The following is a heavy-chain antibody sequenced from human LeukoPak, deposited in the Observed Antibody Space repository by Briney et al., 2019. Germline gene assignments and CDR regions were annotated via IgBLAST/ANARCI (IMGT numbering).Heavy chain of an antibody. CDR2: INHSGST. CDR1: GGSISSYY. D-gene: IGHD2-15*01. J-gene: IGHJ5*02. Sequence: SETLSLNCTVSGGSISSYYWSWIRQPPGKGLEWIGEINHSGSTNYNPSLKSRVTISVDTSKNQFSLKLTSVTAADTAVYYCARVDGSCSGGSCPSGNWFDPWGQGTLVTVSS. CDR3: ARVDGSCSGGSCPSGNWFDP. V-gene: IGHV4-34*01.